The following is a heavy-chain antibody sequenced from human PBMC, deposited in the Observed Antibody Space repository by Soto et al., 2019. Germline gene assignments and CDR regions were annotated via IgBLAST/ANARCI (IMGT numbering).Heavy chain of an antibody. V-gene: IGHV3-23*01. CDR3: ANSWTGYYDILTGYYTYYYYGMDV. J-gene: IGHJ6*02. Sequence: GGSLRLSCAASGFTFSSYAMSWVRQAPGKGLEWVSAISGSGGSTYYADSVKGRFTISRDNSKNTLYPQMDSLRAEDTAVYYCANSWTGYYDILTGYYTYYYYGMDVWGQGTTVTVSS. D-gene: IGHD3-9*01. CDR2: ISGSGGST. CDR1: GFTFSSYA.